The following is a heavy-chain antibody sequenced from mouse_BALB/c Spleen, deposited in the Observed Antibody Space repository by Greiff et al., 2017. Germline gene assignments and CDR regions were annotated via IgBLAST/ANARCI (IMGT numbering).Heavy chain of an antibody. D-gene: IGHD4-1*01. CDR1: GFTFSSFG. CDR2: ISSGSSTI. Sequence: EVQLVESGGGLVQPGGSRKLSCAASGFTFSSFGMHWVRQAPEKGLEWVAYISSGSSTIYYADTVKGRFTISRDNPKNTLFLQMTSLRSEDTAMYYCARGDYDWDEGPWFAYWGQGTLVTVSA. CDR3: ARGDYDWDEGPWFAY. J-gene: IGHJ3*01. V-gene: IGHV5-17*02.